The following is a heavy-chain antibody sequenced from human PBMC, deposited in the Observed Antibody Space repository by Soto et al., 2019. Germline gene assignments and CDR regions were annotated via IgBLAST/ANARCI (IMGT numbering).Heavy chain of an antibody. CDR2: ISSSGTTI. CDR3: AAARQYNWFDP. V-gene: IGHV3-11*01. J-gene: IGHJ5*02. CDR1: AFPFSDYY. Sequence: WGSMRLSCAASAFPFSDYYMSWIRQAPGKGLEWVSYISSSGTTIYYADSVKGRFTISRDNAKNSLYLQMNSLRAEDTAVYYCAAARQYNWFDPWGQGNLVTVS.